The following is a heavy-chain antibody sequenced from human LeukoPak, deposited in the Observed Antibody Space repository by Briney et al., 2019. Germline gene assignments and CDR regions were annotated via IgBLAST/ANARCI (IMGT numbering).Heavy chain of an antibody. CDR3: AKDFRGAADL. Sequence: ASVKVSCKASGYTFTGYYMHWVRQAPGQGLEWMGWINPNSGGTNYAQKFQGRVTMTRDTSICTAYMELSRLRAEDTAVYYCAKDFRGAADLWGQGTLVTVSS. CDR1: GYTFTGYY. CDR2: INPNSGGT. V-gene: IGHV1-2*02. D-gene: IGHD3-10*01. J-gene: IGHJ5*02.